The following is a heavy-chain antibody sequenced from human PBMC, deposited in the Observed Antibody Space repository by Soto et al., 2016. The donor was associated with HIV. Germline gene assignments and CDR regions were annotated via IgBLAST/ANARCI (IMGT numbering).Heavy chain of an antibody. J-gene: IGHJ4*02. CDR3: ARGPREDGYGNYYFDF. Sequence: QVQLVQSGAEVKKPGASVKVSCKASGYTFSGYYMHWVRQAAGQGLEWMGWMNPNSGDTGYAQNFQGRVTIARNTSISTAYMELSSLRSEDTAVYYCARGPREDGYGNYYFDFWGQGTLVTVSS. CDR2: MNPNSGDT. V-gene: IGHV1-8*03. CDR1: GYTFSGYY. D-gene: IGHD5-18*01.